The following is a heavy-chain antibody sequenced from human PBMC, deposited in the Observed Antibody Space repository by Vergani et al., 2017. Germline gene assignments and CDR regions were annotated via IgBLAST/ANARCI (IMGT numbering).Heavy chain of an antibody. CDR2: ISGSGGST. V-gene: IGHV3-23*01. Sequence: LQLQESGPGLVKPSETLSLTCTVSGGSISSSSYYWGWIRQPPGEGLEWVSAISGSGGSTYYADSVKGRFTISRDNSKNTLYLQMNSLRAEDTAVYYCAKGQGGPFRPITMVRGTDDAFDIWGQGTMVTVSS. D-gene: IGHD3-10*01. CDR1: GGSISSSSYY. J-gene: IGHJ3*02. CDR3: AKGQGGPFRPITMVRGTDDAFDI.